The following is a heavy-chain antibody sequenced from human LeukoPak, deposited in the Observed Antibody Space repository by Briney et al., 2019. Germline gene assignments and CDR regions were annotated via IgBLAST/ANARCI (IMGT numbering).Heavy chain of an antibody. D-gene: IGHD4-11*01. CDR2: KWGDGSNT. Sequence: GRSLRLSRAASGFICSHYGLHWVRHAPGKGLEGVAVKWGDGSNTFYAGSVKGRFTISRDNSQNTLFLQMNSLRADDTAMYYCARDAQRGFDYSNSLQYWGDGPLVSVSS. J-gene: IGHJ4*01. V-gene: IGHV3-33*01. CDR1: GFICSHYG. CDR3: ARDAQRGFDYSNSLQY.